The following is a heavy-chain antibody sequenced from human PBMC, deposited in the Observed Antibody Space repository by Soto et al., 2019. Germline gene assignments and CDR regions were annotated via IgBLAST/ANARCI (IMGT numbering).Heavy chain of an antibody. CDR2: IIPILGIA. J-gene: IGHJ3*02. CDR3: ARAPIKEVPGCSGGSCYSEYGAFDI. V-gene: IGHV1-69*02. D-gene: IGHD2-15*01. Sequence: GASVKVSCKASGGTFSSYTISWVRQAPGQGLEWMGRIIPILGIANYAQKFQGRVTITADKSTSTAYMELSSLRSEDTAVYYCARAPIKEVPGCSGGSCYSEYGAFDIWGQGTMVTVSS. CDR1: GGTFSSYT.